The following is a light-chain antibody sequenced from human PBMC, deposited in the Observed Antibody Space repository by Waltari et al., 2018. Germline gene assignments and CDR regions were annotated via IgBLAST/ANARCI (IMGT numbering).Light chain of an antibody. V-gene: IGLV2-14*01. J-gene: IGLJ1*01. Sequence: QSALTQPASVSGSPGQSVSIPCTGTSNDVGGYGSVSWYQQYPGTAPKLMLYEVSYRPSGLSTRFSGSKSGNTASLTISGLQAEDEAVYYCSSHTSTVPHVFGTGTKVTVV. CDR3: SSHTSTVPHV. CDR2: EVS. CDR1: SNDVGGYGS.